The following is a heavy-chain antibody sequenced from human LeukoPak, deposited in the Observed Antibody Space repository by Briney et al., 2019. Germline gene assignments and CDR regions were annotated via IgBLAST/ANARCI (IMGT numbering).Heavy chain of an antibody. J-gene: IGHJ6*03. V-gene: IGHV4-61*01. Sequence: PSETLSLTCTVSGDSISRSRYYWSWIRQPPGKGLEWIGNIFYSATTDYNPSLKSRVTISVDTSKEQFSLRLTSVTAADTAVYYCARLYSSTSPYYNYYYMDVWGKGTTVTVSS. D-gene: IGHD6-13*01. CDR3: ARLYSSTSPYYNYYYMDV. CDR1: GDSISRSRYY. CDR2: IFYSATT.